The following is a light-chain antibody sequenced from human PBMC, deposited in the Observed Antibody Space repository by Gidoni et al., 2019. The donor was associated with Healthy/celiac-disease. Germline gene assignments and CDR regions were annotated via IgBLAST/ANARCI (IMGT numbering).Light chain of an antibody. J-gene: IGLJ3*02. Sequence: QSVLTQPPSASGTPGQRVTISCSGSSANIGSNTVNWYQQLPGTAPKLLIYSNTTRPSGVPDLFSGSRSGTSASLAISGLQSEYEAEYYCAAWDDSLNGYWVFGGGTKLTVL. CDR1: SANIGSNT. CDR3: AAWDDSLNGYWV. V-gene: IGLV1-44*01. CDR2: SNT.